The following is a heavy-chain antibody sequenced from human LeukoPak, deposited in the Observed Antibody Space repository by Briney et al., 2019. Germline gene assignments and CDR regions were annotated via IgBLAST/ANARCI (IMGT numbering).Heavy chain of an antibody. CDR2: INPKTSVT. J-gene: IGHJ4*02. CDR3: ARALAMYSPDLDY. V-gene: IGHV1-2*02. CDR1: VYTSTPYY. Sequence: GASVKVSCTASVYTSTPYYLYWVRQAPGHGLEWIGWINPKTSVTKYAQNFKVRVTMARDTSISTAYMEVSRLRADDTSVFYCARALAMYSPDLDYWGQGTLVTVSS. D-gene: IGHD1-26*01.